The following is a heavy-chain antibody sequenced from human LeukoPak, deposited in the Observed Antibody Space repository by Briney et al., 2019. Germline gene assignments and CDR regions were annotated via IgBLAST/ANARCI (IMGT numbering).Heavy chain of an antibody. Sequence: SGGSLRLSCAASGFRFTSYWMTWVRQAPGKGLEWVGNIGQDGSVKNYADSVKGRFTISRDNAKNPVFLQMNSLRAEDTAFYYCGNQCSGGICPENWGRGTLVTVSS. V-gene: IGHV3-7*01. CDR1: GFRFTSYW. J-gene: IGHJ4*02. CDR3: GNQCSGGICPEN. CDR2: IGQDGSVK. D-gene: IGHD2-15*01.